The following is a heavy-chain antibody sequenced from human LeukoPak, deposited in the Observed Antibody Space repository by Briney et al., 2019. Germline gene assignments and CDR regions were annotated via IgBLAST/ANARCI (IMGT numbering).Heavy chain of an antibody. J-gene: IGHJ6*03. CDR1: GFTFGDYA. CDR3: AKRGNPTVGHHYLDV. V-gene: IGHV3-49*04. Sequence: GGSLRLSCTASGFTFGDYAMSWVRQAPGKGLEWVGFIRSKAYGGTTEYAASVKGRFTISRDDSKSIAYLQMNSLSAEDTAVYYCAKRGNPTVGHHYLDVWGKGTTVSVPS. D-gene: IGHD1-1*01. CDR2: IRSKAYGGTT.